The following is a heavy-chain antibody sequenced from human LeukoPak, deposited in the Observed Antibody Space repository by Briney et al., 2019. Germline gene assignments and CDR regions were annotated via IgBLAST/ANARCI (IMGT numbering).Heavy chain of an antibody. CDR2: MNPNSGYT. V-gene: IGHV1-8*03. J-gene: IGHJ4*02. CDR3: ARVAGSIDY. CDR1: GYTFTTYD. D-gene: IGHD6-19*01. Sequence: GASVKVSCKASGYTFTTYDINWVRQATGQGLEWMGWMNPNSGYTGYAQRFQGRVTITRDTSISTAYMELSSLRSEDTAVYYCARVAGSIDYWGQGTLVTVSS.